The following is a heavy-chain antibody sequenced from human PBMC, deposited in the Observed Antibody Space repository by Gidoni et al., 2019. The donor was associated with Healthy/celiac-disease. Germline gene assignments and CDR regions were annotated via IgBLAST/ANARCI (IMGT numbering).Heavy chain of an antibody. V-gene: IGHV3-7*01. CDR1: GFTFSNYW. J-gene: IGHJ1*01. D-gene: IGHD5-12*01. Sequence: EVQLVESGGGLVQPGGSLSLSCAASGFTFSNYWMSWVGQAPGKVLEWVANIRQDGSEKYYVDSVKGRFTISRDNAKNSLYLQMDSLRAEDTAVYYCARGSGYVIYWGQGTLVTVSS. CDR3: ARGSGYVIY. CDR2: IRQDGSEK.